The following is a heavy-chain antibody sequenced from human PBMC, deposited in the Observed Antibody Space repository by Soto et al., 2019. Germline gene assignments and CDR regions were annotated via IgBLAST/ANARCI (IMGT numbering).Heavy chain of an antibody. D-gene: IGHD1-20*01. CDR2: VHHNETT. V-gene: IGHV4-4*02. Sequence: SETLSLTCAVSGVSISSTNWWSWARQPPGKGLEWIGEVHHNETTNYNPSLKSRVTISLDISKNQFSLKLSSVIAADTAVYYCARKQYNSPWGFDIWGQGTMVTVSS. CDR3: ARKQYNSPWGFDI. CDR1: GVSISSTNW. J-gene: IGHJ3*02.